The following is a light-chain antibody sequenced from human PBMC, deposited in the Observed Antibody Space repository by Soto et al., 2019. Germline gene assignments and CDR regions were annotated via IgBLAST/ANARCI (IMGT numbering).Light chain of an antibody. Sequence: QSALTQPPSVSAAPGQKVTISCSGSDSNIGNDHVSWYQQFPGTAPKLLIYENNKRPSGIPDRFSGSESGTSATLDITGLQTGDEADYYCGTWDSGLSAGVIGGGTKLTVL. V-gene: IGLV1-51*02. CDR2: ENN. CDR1: DSNIGNDH. CDR3: GTWDSGLSAGV. J-gene: IGLJ3*02.